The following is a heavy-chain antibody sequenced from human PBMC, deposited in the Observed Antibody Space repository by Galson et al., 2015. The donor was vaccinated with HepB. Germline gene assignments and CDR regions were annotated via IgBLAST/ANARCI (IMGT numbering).Heavy chain of an antibody. CDR2: IGKHGDT. Sequence: SLRLSCAASGFTFSSSDMHWVRQPTGTGLEWVSAIGKHGDTYYADSVKGRFIISRENAKNSLYLQMDSLRAGDTAVYYCAREAYSSRRNNWYFDLWGRGTLVTVSS. V-gene: IGHV3-13*01. CDR3: AREAYSSRRNNWYFDL. J-gene: IGHJ2*01. D-gene: IGHD6-19*01. CDR1: GFTFSSSD.